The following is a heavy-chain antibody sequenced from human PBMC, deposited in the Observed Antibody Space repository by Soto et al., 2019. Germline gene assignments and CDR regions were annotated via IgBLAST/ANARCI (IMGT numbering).Heavy chain of an antibody. CDR3: ARGRFYSETSTWFAF. V-gene: IGHV1-8*01. D-gene: IGHD2-2*01. CDR2: VSPNSGNT. J-gene: IGHJ5*01. CDR1: GYTFTDYD. Sequence: QVQLVQSGTEVKKPGASVKVSCKASGYTFTDYDINWVRQAPGQGLEWMGWVSPNSGNTVYAQKFQDRVTMTRDTSITTAYMELSDLRFEDTAMYYCARGRFYSETSTWFAFWGQGTPLTVSS.